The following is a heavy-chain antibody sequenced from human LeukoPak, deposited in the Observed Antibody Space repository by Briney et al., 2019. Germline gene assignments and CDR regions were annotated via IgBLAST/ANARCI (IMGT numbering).Heavy chain of an antibody. CDR3: AKVNGDYGRNWFDP. D-gene: IGHD4-17*01. J-gene: IGHJ5*02. V-gene: IGHV3-23*01. Sequence: PGGSLRLSCAASGFTFSRYAMSWVRQAPGKGLEWVSALGVSVSGYGGSTYYADSVKGRFTISRDNSKNTLYLQMNSLRAEDTAVYYCAKVNGDYGRNWFDPWGQGTLVTVSS. CDR1: GFTFSRYA. CDR2: LGVSVSGYGGST.